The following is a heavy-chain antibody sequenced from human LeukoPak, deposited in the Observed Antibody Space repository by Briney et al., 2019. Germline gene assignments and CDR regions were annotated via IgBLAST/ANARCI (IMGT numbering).Heavy chain of an antibody. Sequence: PGGSLRLSCAASGFTFSSYAMSWVRQAPGKGLEWVSAISGSGGSTYYADSVKGRFTIPRDNSKNTLYLQMNSLRAEDTAVYYCAKDLRDTNAFDIWGQGTMVTVSS. CDR2: ISGSGGST. D-gene: IGHD5-18*01. CDR1: GFTFSSYA. V-gene: IGHV3-23*01. CDR3: AKDLRDTNAFDI. J-gene: IGHJ3*02.